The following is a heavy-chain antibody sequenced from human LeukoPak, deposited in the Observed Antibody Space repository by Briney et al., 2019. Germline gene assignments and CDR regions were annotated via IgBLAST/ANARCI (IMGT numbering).Heavy chain of an antibody. D-gene: IGHD7-27*01. J-gene: IGHJ6*03. V-gene: IGHV4-59*01. CDR3: ARGLTLGGYYYYYMDV. CDR1: GGSISSYY. CDR2: IYYSGST. Sequence: SETLSLTCTVSGGSISSYYWSWIRQPPGKGLEWIGYIYYSGSTNYNPPLKSRVTISVDTSKNQFSLKLSSVTAADTAVYYCARGLTLGGYYYYYMDVWGKGTTVTVSS.